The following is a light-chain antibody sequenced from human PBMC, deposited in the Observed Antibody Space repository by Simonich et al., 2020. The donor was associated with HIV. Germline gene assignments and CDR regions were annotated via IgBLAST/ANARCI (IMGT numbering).Light chain of an antibody. CDR3: QQYNNWPPERT. CDR1: QSVSSN. Sequence: EIVMTQSPATLSVSPGERATISCRAGQSVSSNLAWYQQKPGQAPRLLIYGASTRATGIPARFSGSGSGTEFTLTISSLQSEDFAVYYCQQYNNWPPERTFGQGTKVEIK. J-gene: IGKJ1*01. V-gene: IGKV3-15*01. CDR2: GAS.